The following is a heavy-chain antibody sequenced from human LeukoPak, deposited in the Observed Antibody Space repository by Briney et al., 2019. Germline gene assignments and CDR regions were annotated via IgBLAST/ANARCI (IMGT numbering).Heavy chain of an antibody. V-gene: IGHV4-39*07. Sequence: PSETLSLTCSVSGDSINSSTSYWGWVRQPPGKGLEWIGTIFYSGSIYNNPSLKSRVTMSLDTSKNQFSLRLRSVTAADTAFYYCARVFRFSYFDYWGQGALIPVS. CDR2: IFYSGSI. CDR1: GDSINSSTSY. CDR3: ARVFRFSYFDY. J-gene: IGHJ4*02. D-gene: IGHD3-3*01.